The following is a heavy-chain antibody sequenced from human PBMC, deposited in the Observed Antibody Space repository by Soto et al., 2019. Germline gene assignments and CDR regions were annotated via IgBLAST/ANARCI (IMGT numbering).Heavy chain of an antibody. CDR2: IKNKEDGETT. CDR3: TTLGPS. J-gene: IGHJ5*02. V-gene: IGHV3-15*07. Sequence: EVQLVEAGGALVKPGWSLRLSCAASGFSFSDAWMNWVRQAPGKGLEWVGHIKNKEDGETTDFAAPVKDRFTISRDDSKHIVYLQMNSLKIEDSGMYYCTTLGPSWGQGTQVTVYS. CDR1: GFSFSDAW.